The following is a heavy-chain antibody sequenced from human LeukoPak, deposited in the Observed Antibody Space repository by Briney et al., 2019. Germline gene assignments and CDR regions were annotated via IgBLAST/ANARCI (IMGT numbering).Heavy chain of an antibody. J-gene: IGHJ4*02. CDR1: GGSISSYF. CDR3: ARDLMNCSSTSCYFYYFDY. V-gene: IGHV4-4*07. Sequence: PSETLSLTCTVSGGSISSYFWSWIRQPAGKGLEWIGRIYTSGSTNYNPSLKSRVTMSVDTSKNQFSLKLSSVTAADTAVYYCARDLMNCSSTSCYFYYFDYWGQGTLVTVSS. CDR2: IYTSGST. D-gene: IGHD2-2*01.